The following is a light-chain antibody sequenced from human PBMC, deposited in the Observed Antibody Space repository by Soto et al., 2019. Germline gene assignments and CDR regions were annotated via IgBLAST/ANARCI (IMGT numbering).Light chain of an antibody. J-gene: IGKJ3*01. CDR2: AAS. CDR3: PVYGVFLLT. CDR1: QNVENK. Sequence: VVTKSVVTLSVSQGERATLSCRASQNVENKLAWYQQRPGQSPRLLSYAASSLKSGVPSRFSGSGSGTEFTLTIISLHPDDFAPYYCPVYGVFLLTSGPGA. V-gene: IGKV3-15*01.